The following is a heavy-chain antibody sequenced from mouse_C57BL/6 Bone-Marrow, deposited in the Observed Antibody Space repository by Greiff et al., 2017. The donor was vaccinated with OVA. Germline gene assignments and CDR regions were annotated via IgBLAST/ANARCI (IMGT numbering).Heavy chain of an antibody. J-gene: IGHJ3*01. D-gene: IGHD1-1*01. CDR1: SHTSPSYW. V-gene: IGHV1-7*01. CDR3: ASLRTTVVGGPFAY. Sequence: QVQLKESGAELAKPGASVKLSCKAFSHTSPSYWMHWVKQRPGQGLEWIGYINPSSGYTKYNQKFKDKATLTADKSSSTAYMQLRSLTYEDSAVYYCASLRTTVVGGPFAYWGQGTLVTVSA. CDR2: INPSSGYT.